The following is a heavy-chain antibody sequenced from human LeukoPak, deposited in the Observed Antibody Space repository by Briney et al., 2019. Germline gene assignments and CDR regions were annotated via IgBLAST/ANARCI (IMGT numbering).Heavy chain of an antibody. D-gene: IGHD3-16*02. CDR1: GGSFSGYY. CDR3: ARGGNSYRPSFDY. J-gene: IGHJ4*02. CDR2: INHSGST. V-gene: IGHV4-34*01. Sequence: SETLSLTCAVYGGSFSGYYWSWIRQPPGKGLEWIGEINHSGSTNYNPSLKSRVTISVDTSKNQFSLKLSSVTAADTAAYYCARGGNSYRPSFDYWGQGTLVTVSS.